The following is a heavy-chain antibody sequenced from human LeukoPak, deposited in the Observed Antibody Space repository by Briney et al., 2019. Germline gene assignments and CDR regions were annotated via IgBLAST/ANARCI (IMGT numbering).Heavy chain of an antibody. Sequence: GGSLRLSCAASGFTFSSYAMSWVRQAPGKGLEWVAFIRYDGSNKYYADSVKGRFTISRDNSKNTLYLQMNSLRAEDTAVYYCANREYCSSTSCYYFDYWGQGTLVTVSS. J-gene: IGHJ4*02. V-gene: IGHV3-30*02. D-gene: IGHD2-2*01. CDR2: IRYDGSNK. CDR1: GFTFSSYA. CDR3: ANREYCSSTSCYYFDY.